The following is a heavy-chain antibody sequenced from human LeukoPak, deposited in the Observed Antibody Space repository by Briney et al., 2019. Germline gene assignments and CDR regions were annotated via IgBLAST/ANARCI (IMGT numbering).Heavy chain of an antibody. V-gene: IGHV4-38-2*01. CDR3: ARQHDSYYYYFIDV. Sequence: SETLSLTCAVSGFSISNGYYWAWIRQPPGRGLEWIGSLYHSDSAYYNTSLRSRVSMSVDTSKNQFSLTLSFVTAADTAVYYCARQHDSYYYYFIDVWGSGTTVTVSS. CDR2: LYHSDSA. CDR1: GFSISNGYY. J-gene: IGHJ6*03.